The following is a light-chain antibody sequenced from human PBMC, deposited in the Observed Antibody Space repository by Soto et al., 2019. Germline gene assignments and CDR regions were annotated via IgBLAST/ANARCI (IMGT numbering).Light chain of an antibody. Sequence: IVLTQSPGTLPLSPGERATLSCRASQSVSSSYLAWYQQKPGQSPRLVIYGASSRATGIPDRFSGSGSGTDFTLTISRLEPEDFAVYYCQQYGSSLTWTFGQGTKVDIK. CDR1: QSVSSSY. CDR2: GAS. J-gene: IGKJ1*01. V-gene: IGKV3-20*01. CDR3: QQYGSSLTWT.